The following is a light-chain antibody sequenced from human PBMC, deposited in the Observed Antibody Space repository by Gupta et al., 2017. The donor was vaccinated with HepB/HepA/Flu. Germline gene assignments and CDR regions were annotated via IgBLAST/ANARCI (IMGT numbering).Light chain of an antibody. CDR3: QQNDNTPNT. CDR2: DAS. CDR1: QSISRY. Sequence: DIQMTESPSSLSASVGDRVTITCRASQSISRYLNWYQQKPGQAPKLLIYDASYLQSGVPSRFSGSGSGTDFTLTISSLQPEDFATYYCQQNDNTPNTFGQGTEVEIK. J-gene: IGKJ1*01. V-gene: IGKV1-39*01.